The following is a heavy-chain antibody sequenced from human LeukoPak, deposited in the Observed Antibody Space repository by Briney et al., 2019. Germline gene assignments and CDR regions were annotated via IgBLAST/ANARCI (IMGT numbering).Heavy chain of an antibody. V-gene: IGHV3-48*04. CDR2: ISGSGTSI. D-gene: IGHD4-23*01. CDR1: EFTFSTYS. CDR3: ARDVTYHGGDWFDP. Sequence: GGSLRLSCTASEFTFSTYSMCWVRQAPGKGLEWVSYISGSGTSIYYADSVRGRFTISRDNAKNSLYLQMNSLRAEDTAVYYCARDVTYHGGDWFDPWGQGTLVTVSS. J-gene: IGHJ5*02.